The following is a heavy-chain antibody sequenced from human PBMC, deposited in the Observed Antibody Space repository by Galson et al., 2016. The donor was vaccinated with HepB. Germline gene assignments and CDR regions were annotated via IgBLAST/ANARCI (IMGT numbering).Heavy chain of an antibody. CDR3: ARDSGFAVVINPMDY. D-gene: IGHD3-3*01. CDR1: GYTFTTFG. V-gene: IGHV1-18*01. Sequence: SVKVSCKASGYTFTTFGISWVRQAPGQGLEWMGWISGYDGNTKYAQNFQGRVTMTTDTSTSTAYMELRSLRSDDTVVYYCARDSGFAVVINPMDYWGQGTLVTVSS. J-gene: IGHJ4*02. CDR2: ISGYDGNT.